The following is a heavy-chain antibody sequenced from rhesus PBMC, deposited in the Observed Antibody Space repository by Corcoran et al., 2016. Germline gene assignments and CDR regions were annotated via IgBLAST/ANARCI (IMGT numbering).Heavy chain of an antibody. V-gene: IGHV4-65*01. CDR3: ARVIYGNSQEDY. CDR1: GGSVSSSNW. CDR2: ISGSSVST. D-gene: IGHD4-35*01. Sequence: QVQLQESGPGLVKPSETLSLTCAVSGGSVSSSNWWSWIRQPPGKGLEWIGYISGSSVSTYYNPHLKSRVTISTDTSKNKFSLKLSSVTAADTAVYYCARVIYGNSQEDYWGQGVLVTVSS. J-gene: IGHJ4*01.